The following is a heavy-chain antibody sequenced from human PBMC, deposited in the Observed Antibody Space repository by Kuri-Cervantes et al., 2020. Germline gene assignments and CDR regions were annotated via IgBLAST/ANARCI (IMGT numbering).Heavy chain of an antibody. V-gene: IGHV4-59*06. J-gene: IGHJ6*02. CDR1: GGSISSYY. CDR3: ARGSMEGATSAYYYGMDV. Sequence: SETLSLTCTVSGGSISSYYWSWIRQHPGKGLEWIGYIYYSGSTYYNPSLKSRVTISVDTSKNQFSLKLSSVTAADTAVYYCARGSMEGATSAYYYGMDVWGQGTTVTVSS. D-gene: IGHD1-26*01. CDR2: IYYSGST.